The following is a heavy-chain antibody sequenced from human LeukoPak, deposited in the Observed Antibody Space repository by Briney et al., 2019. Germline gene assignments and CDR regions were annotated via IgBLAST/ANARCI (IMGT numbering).Heavy chain of an antibody. Sequence: GASVKVSCKASGYTFTSNYIHWVRQAPGQGLEWMGIINPSGGNTNYAQRFQGRLTMTRDTSTSTVYMGLSGLRSEDTAVFYCAGRARLGSYLFGMDVWGQGTTVTVSS. CDR3: AGRARLGSYLFGMDV. D-gene: IGHD3-10*01. V-gene: IGHV1-46*01. J-gene: IGHJ6*02. CDR1: GYTFTSNY. CDR2: INPSGGNT.